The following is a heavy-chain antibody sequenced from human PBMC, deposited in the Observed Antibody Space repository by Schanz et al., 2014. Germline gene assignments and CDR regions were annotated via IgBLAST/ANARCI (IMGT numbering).Heavy chain of an antibody. CDR2: ITSNGGGT. CDR1: GFTFSSHA. D-gene: IGHD6-6*01. V-gene: IGHV3-23*04. Sequence: EVQLVESGGGLVQPGGSLRLSCTASGFTFSSHAMCWVRQAPGKGLEWVSTITSNGGGTYYADSVKGRFTISRDNAKNTLYLQMNSLRVEDTAEYYCAKNWKGHHITGRPGWSDGMDVWGQGTTVTVSS. J-gene: IGHJ6*02. CDR3: AKNWKGHHITGRPGWSDGMDV.